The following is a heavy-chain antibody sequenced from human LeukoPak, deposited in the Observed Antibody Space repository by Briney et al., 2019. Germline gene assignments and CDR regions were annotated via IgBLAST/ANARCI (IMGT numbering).Heavy chain of an antibody. CDR1: GFTFRSYA. CDR3: AKKVVALPGPDAFDI. CDR2: ISGSGGST. J-gene: IGHJ3*02. V-gene: IGHV3-23*01. Sequence: GGSLRLSCAASGFTFRSYAMSWVRQAPGKGLEWVSAISGSGGSTYYADSVKGRFAISRDNSKNTLYLQMNSLRADDTAVYYCAKKVVALPGPDAFDIWGQGTMVTVPS. D-gene: IGHD3-22*01.